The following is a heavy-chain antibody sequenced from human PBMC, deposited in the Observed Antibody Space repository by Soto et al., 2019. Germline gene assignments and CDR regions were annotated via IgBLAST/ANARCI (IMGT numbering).Heavy chain of an antibody. CDR2: IYYSGSTNSGST. Sequence: SETLSLTCTVSGDSISDFYWNWVRQPPGKGLEWIGYIYYSGSTNSGSTNYNPSLKSRVTISVDTSKNQVSLMLTSVTAADAAVYYCARYVLVIGSYYFDYWGQGALVTVSS. V-gene: IGHV4-59*01. CDR3: ARYVLVIGSYYFDY. CDR1: GDSISDFY. J-gene: IGHJ4*02. D-gene: IGHD2-21*01.